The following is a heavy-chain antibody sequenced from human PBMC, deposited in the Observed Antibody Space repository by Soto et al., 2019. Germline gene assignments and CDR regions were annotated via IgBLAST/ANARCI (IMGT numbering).Heavy chain of an antibody. CDR1: GGSISSGGYY. J-gene: IGHJ4*02. CDR3: ARDLNLSSYFDY. V-gene: IGHV4-31*03. CDR2: IYYSGST. Sequence: QVQLQESGPGLVKPSQTLSLTCTVSGGSISSGGYYWSWIRQHPGKGLEWIGYIYYSGSTCYNPSLNSRVTISVDTSKNQFSLKLSSVTAADTAVYYWARDLNLSSYFDYWGQGTLVTVSS.